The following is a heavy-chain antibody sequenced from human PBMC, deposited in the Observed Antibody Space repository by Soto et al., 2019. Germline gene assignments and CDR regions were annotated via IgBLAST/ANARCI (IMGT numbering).Heavy chain of an antibody. V-gene: IGHV3-30*18. J-gene: IGHJ6*02. D-gene: IGHD3-16*01. CDR2: ISYDGSNK. Sequence: QVQLVESGGGVVQPGRSLRLSCAASGFTFSSYGMHWVRQAPGKGLEWVAVISYDGSNKYYADSVKGRFTISRDNSKKPPYLQINSLGAEDTAVDYCAKADMNSFGGAPPYYYYGMDVWGQGTTVTVSS. CDR3: AKADMNSFGGAPPYYYYGMDV. CDR1: GFTFSSYG.